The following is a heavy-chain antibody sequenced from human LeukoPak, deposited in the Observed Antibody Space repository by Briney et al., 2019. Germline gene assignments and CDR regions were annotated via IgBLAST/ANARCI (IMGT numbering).Heavy chain of an antibody. CDR1: GGSISSYY. D-gene: IGHD5-18*01. CDR2: IYYSGST. CDR3: ARDHGYSYGSNGYAFDI. J-gene: IGHJ3*02. Sequence: SETLSLTCTVSGGSISSYYWSWIRQPPGKGLEWIGYIYYSGSTNCNPSLKSRVTISVDTSKNQFSLKLSSVTAADTAVYYCARDHGYSYGSNGYAFDIWGQGTMVTVSS. V-gene: IGHV4-59*01.